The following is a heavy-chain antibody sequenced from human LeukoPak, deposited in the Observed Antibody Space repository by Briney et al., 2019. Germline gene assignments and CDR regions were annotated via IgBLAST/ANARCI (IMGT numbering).Heavy chain of an antibody. CDR3: ARHCFDYDFWSGHFNWFDP. CDR1: GGSISSYY. V-gene: IGHV4-59*08. J-gene: IGHJ5*02. CDR2: IYYSGST. D-gene: IGHD3-3*01. Sequence: SETLSLTCTVSGGSISSYYWSWIRQPPGKGLEWIGYIYYSGSTNYNPSLKSRVTISVDTSKNQFSLKLSSVTAADTAVYYCARHCFDYDFWSGHFNWFDPWGQGTLVTVSS.